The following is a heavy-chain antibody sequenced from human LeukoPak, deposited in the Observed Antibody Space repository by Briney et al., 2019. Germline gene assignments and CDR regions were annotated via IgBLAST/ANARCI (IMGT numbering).Heavy chain of an antibody. J-gene: IGHJ4*02. CDR2: ISSSSSYI. V-gene: IGHV3-21*01. D-gene: IGHD6-19*01. CDR1: GFTFSSYE. CDR3: ASTSSGWYYFDY. Sequence: GGSLRLSCAASGFTFSSYEMNWVRQAPGKGLEWVSSISSSSSYIYYADSVKGRFTISRDNAKNSLYLQMNSLRAEDTAVYYCASTSSGWYYFDYWGQGTLVTVSS.